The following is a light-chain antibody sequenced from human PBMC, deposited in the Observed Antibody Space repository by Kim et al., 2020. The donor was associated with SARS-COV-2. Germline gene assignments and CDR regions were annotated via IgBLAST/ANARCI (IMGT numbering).Light chain of an antibody. CDR2: KDS. CDR3: QSVDSSGTYWV. J-gene: IGLJ3*02. V-gene: IGLV3-25*03. CDR1: ALPKQY. Sequence: PGQTARITCSGDALPKQYAYWYQQKPGQAPVLVIYKDSERPSGIPERFSGSSSGTTVTLTISGVQAEDEADYYCQSVDSSGTYWVFGGGTQLTVL.